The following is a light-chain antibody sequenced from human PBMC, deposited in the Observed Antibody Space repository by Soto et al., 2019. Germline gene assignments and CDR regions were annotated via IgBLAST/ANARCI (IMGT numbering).Light chain of an antibody. Sequence: QSVLTQPASVSGSPGQSITISCTGTSSDVGGYNYVSWYQQHPGKAPKLMIYEVSNRPSGVSNRFSGSKSGHTASLTISGLQASVEADYFCSSYGSTSPRYVFGTGTNLTVL. V-gene: IGLV2-14*01. CDR2: EVS. CDR1: SSDVGGYNY. J-gene: IGLJ1*01. CDR3: SSYGSTSPRYV.